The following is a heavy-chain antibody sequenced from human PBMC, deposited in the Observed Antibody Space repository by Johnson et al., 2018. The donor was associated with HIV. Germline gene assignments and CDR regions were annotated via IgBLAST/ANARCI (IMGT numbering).Heavy chain of an antibody. D-gene: IGHD2-8*02. V-gene: IGHV3-30*18. CDR3: AKDLDRELLALWAFHT. CDR2: ISYDGSNK. Sequence: QVQLVESGGGLVRPGGSLRLSCAASGFAVSSNYMNWVRQTPGKGLEWVAVISYDGSNKYYSGSVRGRFTISRDNSRNTLNLQMDSLREDDTAVYYCAKDLDRELLALWAFHTWGQGTVVTVSS. J-gene: IGHJ3*02. CDR1: GFAVSSNY.